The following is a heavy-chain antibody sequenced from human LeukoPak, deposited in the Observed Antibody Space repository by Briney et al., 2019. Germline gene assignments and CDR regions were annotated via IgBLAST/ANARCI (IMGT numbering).Heavy chain of an antibody. D-gene: IGHD3-9*01. CDR2: IIAIFGTA. J-gene: IGHJ4*02. CDR1: GGTFTSYA. Sequence: SVKLSCKASGGTFTSYAISWVRQAPGQGLEWMGGIIAIFGTANYAQKLQGRVTMTTDTSTSTAYMELRSLRSDDTAVYYCARYFDLGDYFDYWGQGTLVTVSS. V-gene: IGHV1-69*05. CDR3: ARYFDLGDYFDY.